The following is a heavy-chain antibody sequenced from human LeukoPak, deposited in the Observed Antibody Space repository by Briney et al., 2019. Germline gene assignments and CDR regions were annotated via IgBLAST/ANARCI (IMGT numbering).Heavy chain of an antibody. Sequence: PGGSLRLSCAASGFTFSSYSMNWVRQAPGKGLEWVSSISSSSSYIYYADSVKGRFTISRDNAKNSLYLRMNSLRAEDTAVYYCARVRVVRGYFDYWGQGTLVTVSS. J-gene: IGHJ4*02. CDR3: ARVRVVRGYFDY. V-gene: IGHV3-21*01. CDR2: ISSSSSYI. CDR1: GFTFSSYS. D-gene: IGHD2-15*01.